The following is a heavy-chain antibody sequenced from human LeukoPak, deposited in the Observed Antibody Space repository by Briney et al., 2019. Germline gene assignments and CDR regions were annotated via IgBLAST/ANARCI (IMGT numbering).Heavy chain of an antibody. J-gene: IGHJ4*02. CDR3: ANIRLGSHPATDY. Sequence: SETLSLTCTVSGGSIRSYYWSWIRQLPGKGLEWIGYVFYTGITNYNPSLKSRVTMSVDTSKSHFSLKLSSVTAADTAVYYCANIRLGSHPATDYWGQGTLVTVSS. CDR1: GGSIRSYY. CDR2: VFYTGIT. D-gene: IGHD7-27*01. V-gene: IGHV4-59*08.